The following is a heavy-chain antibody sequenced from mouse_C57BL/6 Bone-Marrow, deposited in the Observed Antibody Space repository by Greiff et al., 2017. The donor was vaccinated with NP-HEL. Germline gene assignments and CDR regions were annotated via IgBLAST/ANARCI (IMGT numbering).Heavy chain of an antibody. D-gene: IGHD3-2*02. J-gene: IGHJ2*01. CDR3: ARDSGYAFDY. V-gene: IGHV1-53*01. CDR1: GYTFTSYW. Sequence: QVQLQQSGTELVKPGASVKLSCKASGYTFTSYWMHWLKQRPGQGLEWIGNITPNNGGTNDNEKFKTKATLTVDKSSSTAYMQLSSLTSEDSAVYYCARDSGYAFDYWGQGTTLTVSS. CDR2: ITPNNGGT.